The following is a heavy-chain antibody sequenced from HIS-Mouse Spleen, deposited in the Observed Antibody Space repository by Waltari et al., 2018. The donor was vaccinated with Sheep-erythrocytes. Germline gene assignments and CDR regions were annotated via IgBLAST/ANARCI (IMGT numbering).Heavy chain of an antibody. Sequence: EVQLVQSGAEVNNPGESLKITCTVPGSSLTSSGLGWLRQMPGNGLEWMGIIYPGDSDTRYSPSFQGQVTISADKSISTAYLQWSSLKASDTAMYYCARRTYYDFWSGYYTDAFDIWGQGTMVTVSS. D-gene: IGHD3-3*01. V-gene: IGHV5-51*03. CDR2: IYPGDSDT. CDR1: GSSLTSSG. CDR3: ARRTYYDFWSGYYTDAFDI. J-gene: IGHJ3*02.